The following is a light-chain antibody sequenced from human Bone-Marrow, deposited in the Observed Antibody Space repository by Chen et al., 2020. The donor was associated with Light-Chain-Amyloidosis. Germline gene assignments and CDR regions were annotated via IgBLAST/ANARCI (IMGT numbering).Light chain of an antibody. CDR1: SGSIATNY. CDR3: QSYQGSSQGV. CDR2: EDD. Sequence: NLMLTQPHSVSESPGKTVILSCTRSSGSIATNYVQWYQQRPGSSPTTVIYEDDQRPSGVPDRFSGSIDRSSNSASLTISGLKPEDEADYYCQSYQGSSQGVFGGGTKLTVL. J-gene: IGLJ3*02. V-gene: IGLV6-57*01.